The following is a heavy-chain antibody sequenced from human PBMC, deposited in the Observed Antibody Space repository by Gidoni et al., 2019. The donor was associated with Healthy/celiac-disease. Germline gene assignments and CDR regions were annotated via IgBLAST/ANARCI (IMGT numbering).Heavy chain of an antibody. CDR3: ARGGVRGYSYGYYYYGMDV. Sequence: QVHLVQSGAEVKKPVASVKFSSKAAGYPFSTYDFNWARLATGQGLEWTGWMNPNSGNTGYAQKFQGRVTMTRNTSISTAYMELSSLRSEDTAVYYCARGGVRGYSYGYYYYGMDVWGQGTTVTVSS. CDR2: MNPNSGNT. D-gene: IGHD5-18*01. J-gene: IGHJ6*02. CDR1: GYPFSTYD. V-gene: IGHV1-8*01.